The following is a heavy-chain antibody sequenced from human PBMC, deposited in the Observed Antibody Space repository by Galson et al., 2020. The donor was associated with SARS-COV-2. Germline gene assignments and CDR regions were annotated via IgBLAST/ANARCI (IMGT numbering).Heavy chain of an antibody. Sequence: ASVKVSCKTSGYTFSSYGISWVRQAPGQGLEWMGWISGKDGNTNYAQNLQGRVTMTTDTSTSTGYMELRSLRSDDTAVYYCAREKVYSSSWYPRLDFWGQGTLVTVSS. CDR1: GYTFSSYG. J-gene: IGHJ4*02. V-gene: IGHV1-18*01. CDR2: ISGKDGNT. D-gene: IGHD6-13*01. CDR3: AREKVYSSSWYPRLDF.